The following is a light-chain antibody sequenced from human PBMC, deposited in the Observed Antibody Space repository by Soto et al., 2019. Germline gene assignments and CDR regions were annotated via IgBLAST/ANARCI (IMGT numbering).Light chain of an antibody. CDR3: QQRTNWPPRYT. J-gene: IGKJ2*01. Sequence: EIVLTQSPATLSLSPGERATLSCRASQSIIAWYPQKPGQAPRLLIYDASNRATGIPDRFSGSGSAADFTLTISSLEPEDSAVYYCQQRTNWPPRYTFGQGTKLEIK. CDR2: DAS. CDR1: QSI. V-gene: IGKV3-11*01.